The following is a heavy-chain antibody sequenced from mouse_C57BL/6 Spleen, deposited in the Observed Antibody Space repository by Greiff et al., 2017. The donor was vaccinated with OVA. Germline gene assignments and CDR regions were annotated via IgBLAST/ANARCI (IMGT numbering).Heavy chain of an antibody. D-gene: IGHD1-1*02. CDR2: INPNNGGT. V-gene: IGHV1-26*01. Sequence: VQLKQSGPELVKPGASVKISCKASGYTFTDYYMNWVKQSHGKSLEWIGDINPNNGGTSYNQKFKGKATLTVDKSSSTAYMELRSLTSEDSAVYYCARNLWGYFDYWGQGTTLTVSS. J-gene: IGHJ2*01. CDR3: ARNLWGYFDY. CDR1: GYTFTDYY.